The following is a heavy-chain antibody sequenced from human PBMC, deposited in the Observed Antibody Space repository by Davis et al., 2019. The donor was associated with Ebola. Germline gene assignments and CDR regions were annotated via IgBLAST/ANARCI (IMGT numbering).Heavy chain of an antibody. J-gene: IGHJ4*02. CDR1: GFTFSSYA. Sequence: PGGSLRLSCAASGFTFSSYAMSWVRQAPGKGLEWVSVISGSGGSTYYADSMKGRFTISRDNSKNTVYLEMNSLRVEDTAVYYCAKIGTVGRIATAGSHYWGQGTLVTVSS. D-gene: IGHD6-13*01. V-gene: IGHV3-23*01. CDR2: ISGSGGST. CDR3: AKIGTVGRIATAGSHY.